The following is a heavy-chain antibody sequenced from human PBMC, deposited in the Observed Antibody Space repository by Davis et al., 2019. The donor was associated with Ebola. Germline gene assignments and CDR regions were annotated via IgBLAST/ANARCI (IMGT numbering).Heavy chain of an antibody. CDR2: INPNSGGT. CDR3: ARISSSSTSCYRY. D-gene: IGHD2-2*02. J-gene: IGHJ4*02. V-gene: IGHV1-2*02. Sequence: ASVKVSCKASGYTFTGYYMHWVRQAPGQGLEWMGWINPNSGGTNYAQKFQGRVTMTRDTSISTAYMELSRLRSDDTAVYYCARISSSSTSCYRYWGQGTLVTVSS. CDR1: GYTFTGYY.